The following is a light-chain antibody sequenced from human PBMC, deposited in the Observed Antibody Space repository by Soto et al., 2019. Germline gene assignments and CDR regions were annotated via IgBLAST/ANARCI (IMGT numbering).Light chain of an antibody. J-gene: IGKJ2*02. CDR2: GVF. V-gene: IGKV3D-20*02. CDR3: QQRGKWPST. CDR1: QSSSDKY. Sequence: VLTQSPDTLSLSPGETATLSCRASQSSSDKYLAWYQQRSGQPPRLLIYGVFIRATGIPDRFSGSGSATDFTLTISRLEPEDIAVYYCQQRGKWPSTFGPGTKVEMK.